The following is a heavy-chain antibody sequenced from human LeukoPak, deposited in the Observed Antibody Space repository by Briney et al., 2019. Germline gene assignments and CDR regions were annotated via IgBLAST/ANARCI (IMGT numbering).Heavy chain of an antibody. Sequence: PSETLSLTCTVSGGSISSYYWSWIRQPPGKGLEWIGSIYYSGSTYYNPSLKSRVTISVDTSKNQFSLKLSSVTAADTAVYYCARIWALSSGWYLRYFDLWGRGTLVTVSS. D-gene: IGHD6-19*01. CDR1: GGSISSYY. J-gene: IGHJ2*01. V-gene: IGHV4-59*12. CDR3: ARIWALSSGWYLRYFDL. CDR2: IYYSGST.